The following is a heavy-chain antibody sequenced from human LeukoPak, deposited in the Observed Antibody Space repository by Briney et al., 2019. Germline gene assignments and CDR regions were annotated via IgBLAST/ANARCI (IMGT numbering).Heavy chain of an antibody. CDR2: IYYSGST. V-gene: IGHV4-30-4*01. D-gene: IGHD2-21*02. J-gene: IGHJ2*01. Sequence: PSETLSLTCTVSGGSISSGHYYWSWIRQPPGKGLEWIGYIYYSGSTYYNPSLKSRVTISVDTSKNQFSLKLSSVTAADTAVYYCARDLAYCGGDCYSTHYWYFDLWGRGTLVTVSS. CDR1: GGSISSGHYY. CDR3: ARDLAYCGGDCYSTHYWYFDL.